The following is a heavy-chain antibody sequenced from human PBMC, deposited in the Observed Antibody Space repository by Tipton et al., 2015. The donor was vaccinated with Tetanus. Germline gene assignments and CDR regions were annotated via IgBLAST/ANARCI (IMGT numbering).Heavy chain of an antibody. D-gene: IGHD2-8*01. CDR1: GYIFNNYW. CDR2: IYPGDSDT. Sequence: QLVQSGGEVKKPGESLKISCKGSGYIFNNYWIGWVRQKHGKGLEWMGIIYPGDSDTRYSPSFQGQVTISVDKSINTVYLQWSSLKASDTSMFYCARAHCSDGVCNFDFWGQGALVTVAS. V-gene: IGHV5-51*01. J-gene: IGHJ4*02. CDR3: ARAHCSDGVCNFDF.